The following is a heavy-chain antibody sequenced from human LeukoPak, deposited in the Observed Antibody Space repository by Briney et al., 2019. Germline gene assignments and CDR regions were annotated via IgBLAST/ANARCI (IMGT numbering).Heavy chain of an antibody. CDR3: AKDRHRSSWWRSDY. CDR1: GFTFSSYA. D-gene: IGHD6-13*01. Sequence: GGSLRLACAASGFTFSSYAMSWVRQAPGKGLEWVSAISGSGGSTYYADSVKGRFTISRDNSKNTLYLQMNSLRAEDTAVYYCAKDRHRSSWWRSDYWGQGTLVTVSS. V-gene: IGHV3-23*01. CDR2: ISGSGGST. J-gene: IGHJ4*02.